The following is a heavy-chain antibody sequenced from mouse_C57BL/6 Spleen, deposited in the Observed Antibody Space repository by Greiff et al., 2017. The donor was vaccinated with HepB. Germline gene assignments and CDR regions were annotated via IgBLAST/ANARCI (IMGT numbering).Heavy chain of an antibody. Sequence: VKLMESGAELARPGASVKMSCKASGYTFTSYTMHWVKQRPGQGLEWIGYINPSSGYTKYNQKFKDKATLTADKSSSTAYMQLSSLTSEDSAVYYCARRYGSSYWYFDVWGTGTTVTVSS. J-gene: IGHJ1*03. V-gene: IGHV1-4*01. CDR1: GYTFTSYT. CDR3: ARRYGSSYWYFDV. CDR2: INPSSGYT. D-gene: IGHD1-1*01.